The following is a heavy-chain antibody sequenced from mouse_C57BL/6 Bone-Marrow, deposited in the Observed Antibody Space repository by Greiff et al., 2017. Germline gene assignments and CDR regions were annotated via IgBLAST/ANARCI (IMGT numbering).Heavy chain of an antibody. CDR1: GFTFSDYG. CDR3: ASYYSVNSMDY. V-gene: IGHV5-17*01. D-gene: IGHD2-12*01. J-gene: IGHJ4*01. CDR2: ISSGSSTI. Sequence: EVQLVESGGGLVKPGGSLKLSCAASGFTFSDYGLHWVRQAPEKGLEWVAYISSGSSTIYYADTVTGRFTISRDNAKNTLFLQMTSLRSEDTAMYYCASYYSVNSMDYWGQGTSVTVSS.